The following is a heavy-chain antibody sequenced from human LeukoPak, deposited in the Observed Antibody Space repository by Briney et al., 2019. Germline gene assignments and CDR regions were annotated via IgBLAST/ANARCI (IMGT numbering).Heavy chain of an antibody. D-gene: IGHD2-15*01. CDR3: AKTSLWDGSGHYYYMDV. CDR1: GFTFSNCA. J-gene: IGHJ6*03. CDR2: ITGSASST. V-gene: IGHV3-23*01. Sequence: GGSLRLSCAASGFTFSNCAMSWVRQAPGKGLEWVSTITGSASSTYDADSVKGRFTISRDNSKNTVYLQMDSLRAEDTALYYCAKTSLWDGSGHYYYMDVWGKGTTVTISS.